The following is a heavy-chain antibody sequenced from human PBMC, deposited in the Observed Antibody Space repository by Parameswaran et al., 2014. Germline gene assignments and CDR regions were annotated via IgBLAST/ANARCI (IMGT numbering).Heavy chain of an antibody. CDR3: ARIPRGNRFYYYGMDV. Sequence: ARWIRQPPGKALEWLALIDWDDDKYYSTSLKTRLTISKDTSKNQVVLTMTNMDPVDTATYYCARIPRGNRFYYYGMDVWGQGTTVTVSS. J-gene: IGHJ6*02. D-gene: IGHD1-14*01. CDR2: IDWDDDK. V-gene: IGHV2-70*01.